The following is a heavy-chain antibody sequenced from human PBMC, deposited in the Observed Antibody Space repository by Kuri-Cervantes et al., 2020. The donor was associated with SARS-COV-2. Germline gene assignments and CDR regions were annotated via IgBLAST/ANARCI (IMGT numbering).Heavy chain of an antibody. CDR2: MSYDGSSK. J-gene: IGHJ4*02. CDR1: GFTFSSYG. D-gene: IGHD3-9*01. Sequence: GESLKISCAASGFTFSSYGMHWVRQAPGKGLEWVAVMSYDGSSKWYADSVEGRFTIPRDNSKNTLYLQMNSLRAEDTAVYYCARDFKIFLGPFDYWGQGTLVTVSS. V-gene: IGHV3-30*19. CDR3: ARDFKIFLGPFDY.